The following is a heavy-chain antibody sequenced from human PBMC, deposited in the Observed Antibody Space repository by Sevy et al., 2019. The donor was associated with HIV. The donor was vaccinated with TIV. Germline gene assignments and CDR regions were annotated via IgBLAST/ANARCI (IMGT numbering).Heavy chain of an antibody. D-gene: IGHD3-16*01. CDR3: VREDLVLGEDNYYGMDV. J-gene: IGHJ6*02. CDR1: GFTVSDNY. V-gene: IGHV3-53*01. Sequence: GGSLRLSCAVSGFTVSDNYMNWVRQAPGKGLEWGSIIYIAGRTYYADSVSGRFTISRDKAKNTLYLQMNSLRVEDTAVYYCVREDLVLGEDNYYGMDVWGQGTTVTVSS. CDR2: IYIAGRT.